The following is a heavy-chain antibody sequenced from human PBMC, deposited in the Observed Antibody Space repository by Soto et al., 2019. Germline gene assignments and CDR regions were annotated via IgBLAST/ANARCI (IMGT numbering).Heavy chain of an antibody. J-gene: IGHJ4*02. CDR2: ITRDGNKK. V-gene: IGHV3-30*04. CDR3: TKGSGVGASEGMDY. D-gene: IGHD1-26*01. CDR1: GFIFKNYA. Sequence: QVQLVESGGGVVQPGRSLRLSCAGSGFIFKNYALNWVRQAPGKGLEWVASITRDGNKKYYADSGKGRFTISRDNSRDTLRLQMTGLTIEGSSVNDCTKGSGVGASEGMDYWGQGTRVTVSS.